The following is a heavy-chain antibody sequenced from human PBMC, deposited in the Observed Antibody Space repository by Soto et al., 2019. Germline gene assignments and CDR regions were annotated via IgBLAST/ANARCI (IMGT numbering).Heavy chain of an antibody. CDR1: GFTFSSYG. CDR3: ARTITRSPMRAFEM. J-gene: IGHJ3*02. V-gene: IGHV3-30*03. CDR2: ISYDGSNK. Sequence: GGSLRLSCAASGFTFSSYGMHWVRQAPGKGLEWVAVISYDGSNKYYADSVTGRFTISRDNSKNTLYLQMNSLRAEDTAVYYCARTITRSPMRAFEMWGQGTMVTAS. D-gene: IGHD1-20*01.